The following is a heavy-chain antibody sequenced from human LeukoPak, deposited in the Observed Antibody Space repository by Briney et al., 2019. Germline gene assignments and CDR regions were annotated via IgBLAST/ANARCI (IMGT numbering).Heavy chain of an antibody. Sequence: ASETLSLTCTVSGGSISSSSYYWGWIRRPPGKGLEWIGSIYYSGSTYYNPSLKSRVTISVDTSKNQFSLKLSSVTAADTAVYYCARHGGSPVMIVVVINHNWFDPWGQGTLVTVSS. D-gene: IGHD3-22*01. V-gene: IGHV4-39*01. CDR1: GGSISSSSYY. CDR3: ARHGGSPVMIVVVINHNWFDP. J-gene: IGHJ5*02. CDR2: IYYSGST.